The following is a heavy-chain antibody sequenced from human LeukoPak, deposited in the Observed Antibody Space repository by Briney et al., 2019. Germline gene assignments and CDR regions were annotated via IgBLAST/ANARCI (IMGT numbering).Heavy chain of an antibody. Sequence: ASVKVSCKASGYTFTSYYMHWVRQAPGQGLEWMGIINPSGGSTSYAQKSQGRVTTTRDMSTSTVYMELSSLRSEDTAVYYCARDPSADSSGYPYYYYYMDVWGKGTTVTVSS. D-gene: IGHD3-22*01. J-gene: IGHJ6*03. CDR1: GYTFTSYY. CDR2: INPSGGST. V-gene: IGHV1-46*01. CDR3: ARDPSADSSGYPYYYYYMDV.